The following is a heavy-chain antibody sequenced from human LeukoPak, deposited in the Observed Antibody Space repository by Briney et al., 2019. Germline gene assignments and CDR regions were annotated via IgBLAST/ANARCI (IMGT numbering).Heavy chain of an antibody. CDR1: GGSFSGYY. Sequence: RPSETLSLTCAVYGGSFSGYYWSWIRQPPGKGLEWIGEINHSGSTNYNPSLKSRVTISVDTSKNQFSLKLSSVTAADTAVYYCARHSFWYYYYYYMDVWGKGTTVTISS. CDR3: ARHSFWYYYYYYMDV. J-gene: IGHJ6*03. D-gene: IGHD3-16*02. CDR2: INHSGST. V-gene: IGHV4-34*01.